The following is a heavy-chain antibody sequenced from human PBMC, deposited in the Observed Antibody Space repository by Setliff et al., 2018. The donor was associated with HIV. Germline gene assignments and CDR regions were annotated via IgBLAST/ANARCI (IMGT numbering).Heavy chain of an antibody. Sequence: SLRLSCAASAFTFRRYSMNWVRQAPGKGLEWVSSISSRSTYIYYAESVKGRFTISRDNAKNSLYLQMNSLRAEDTAVYYCARDRIDIISDEPRDAFDIWGQGTMVTVSS. V-gene: IGHV3-21*01. D-gene: IGHD2-15*01. CDR3: ARDRIDIISDEPRDAFDI. CDR1: AFTFRRYS. CDR2: ISSRSTYI. J-gene: IGHJ3*02.